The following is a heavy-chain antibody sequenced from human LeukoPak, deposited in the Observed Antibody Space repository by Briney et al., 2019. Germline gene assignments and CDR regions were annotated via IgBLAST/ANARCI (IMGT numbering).Heavy chain of an antibody. D-gene: IGHD3-16*01. Sequence: GGSLRLSCAASGFTFSSYWMNWARQAPGKGLEWVASINHNGSVNYXVDSVKGRFTISRDNAKNSLYLQMSNLRAEDTAVYFCARGGGLDVWGQGATVTVSS. J-gene: IGHJ6*02. CDR3: ARGGGLDV. CDR2: INHNGSVN. CDR1: GFTFSSYW. V-gene: IGHV3-7*03.